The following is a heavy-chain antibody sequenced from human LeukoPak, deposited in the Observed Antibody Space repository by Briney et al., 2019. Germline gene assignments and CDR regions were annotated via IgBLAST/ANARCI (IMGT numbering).Heavy chain of an antibody. CDR2: IKQDGSEK. CDR3: ARAGYDFWSGYFDAFDI. J-gene: IGHJ3*02. D-gene: IGHD3-3*01. CDR1: GFTFSSYW. V-gene: IGHV3-7*01. Sequence: GGSLRLSCAASGFTFSSYWMSWVRQAPGKGLEWVANIKQDGSEKYYVDSVKGRFTISRDNAKNSLYLQMNSLRAEDTAVYYCARAGYDFWSGYFDAFDIWGQGTMVTVSS.